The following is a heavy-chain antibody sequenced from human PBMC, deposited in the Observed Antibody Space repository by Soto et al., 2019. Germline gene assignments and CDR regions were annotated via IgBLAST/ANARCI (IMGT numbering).Heavy chain of an antibody. J-gene: IGHJ6*03. D-gene: IGHD2-21*01. CDR2: INWNGGST. V-gene: IGHV3-20*01. Sequence: GGSLRLSCAASGFTFYDYGMSWVRQAPGKGLEWVSGINWNGGSTGYADSVKGRFTISRDNAKNSLYLQMNSLRAEDTALYHCARVAFFSTYYYMDVWGKGTTVTVSS. CDR1: GFTFYDYG. CDR3: ARVAFFSTYYYMDV.